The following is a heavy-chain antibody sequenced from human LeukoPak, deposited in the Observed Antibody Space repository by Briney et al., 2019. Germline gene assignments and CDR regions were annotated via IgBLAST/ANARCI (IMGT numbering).Heavy chain of an antibody. CDR2: INHSGST. V-gene: IGHV4-34*01. J-gene: IGHJ6*02. Sequence: CWSWIRQPPGKGLEWMGEINHSGSTNYNPSLKSRGTISVDTSKNPFSLKLSSVTAADTAVYYCARGRTRTYGSGSYYNIYYYYGMDVWGQGTTVTVSS. CDR1: C. CDR3: ARGRTRTYGSGSYYNIYYYYGMDV. D-gene: IGHD3-10*01.